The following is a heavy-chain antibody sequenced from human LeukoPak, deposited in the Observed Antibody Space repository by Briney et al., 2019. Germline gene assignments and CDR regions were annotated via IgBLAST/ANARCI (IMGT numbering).Heavy chain of an antibody. D-gene: IGHD3/OR15-3a*01. CDR1: GYSFTNHW. CDR2: IYPGDSGT. Sequence: GESLKISCKGSGYSFTNHWIGWVRQLPGKGLEWMGTIYPGDSGTRYSPSFQGQVTISADKSISTAYLHWSSLKASGTAMYYCARHGPRGDWSDYWGQGTLVTVSS. J-gene: IGHJ4*02. V-gene: IGHV5-51*01. CDR3: ARHGPRGDWSDY.